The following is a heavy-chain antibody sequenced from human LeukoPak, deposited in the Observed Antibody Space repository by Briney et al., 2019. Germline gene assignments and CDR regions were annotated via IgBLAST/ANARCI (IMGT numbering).Heavy chain of an antibody. CDR1: GFTFSSYA. CDR3: AKDLSYSGYDPVFDY. D-gene: IGHD5-12*01. Sequence: GGSLRLSCDASGFTFSSYAMSWVRQAPGKGLEWVSSITGSGGTTYYADSVKGRFTISRDNSKNTLYLQMNSLRAEDTAVYYCAKDLSYSGYDPVFDYWGQGTLVTVSS. J-gene: IGHJ4*02. V-gene: IGHV3-23*01. CDR2: ITGSGGTT.